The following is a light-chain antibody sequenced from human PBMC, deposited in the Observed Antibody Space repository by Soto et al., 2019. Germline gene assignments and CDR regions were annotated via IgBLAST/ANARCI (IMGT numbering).Light chain of an antibody. V-gene: IGKV3-11*01. CDR3: QQYNNWPPIT. CDR2: DAS. Sequence: IVLTQSPATLSFSPGERATLSCSSSQSVSSYLAWYQQKPGQAPRLLIYDASNRATGIPARFSGSGSGTDFTLTISSLQSEDFAVYYCQQYNNWPPITFGQGTRLEIK. CDR1: QSVSSY. J-gene: IGKJ5*01.